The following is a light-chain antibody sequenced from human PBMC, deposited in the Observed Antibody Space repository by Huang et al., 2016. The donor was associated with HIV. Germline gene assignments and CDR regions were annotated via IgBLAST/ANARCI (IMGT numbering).Light chain of an antibody. V-gene: IGKV3-11*01. CDR3: QQRSDWPLT. CDR2: DTS. Sequence: EIVLTQSPVTLSLSPGASAALFCRASHSLGGNLAWYQQRPGQAPRLLIYDTSNRATGIPARFTGSGSGTDYTLTISSLEPEDFAVYYCQQRSDWPLTFGGGTKVDIK. CDR1: HSLGGN. J-gene: IGKJ4*01.